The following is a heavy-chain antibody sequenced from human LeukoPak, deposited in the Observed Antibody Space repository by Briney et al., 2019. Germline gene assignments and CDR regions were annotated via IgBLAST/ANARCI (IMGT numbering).Heavy chain of an antibody. CDR1: GFIFSSYD. Sequence: GGSLRLSCVGSGFIFSSYDMGWVRQAPGKGLEWVSSISRDGDRTYYEDSVKGRFSISRDNSRKTMYLQMKSVRAEDTAVYYCARGESFAFDVWAQETMVTVSS. V-gene: IGHV3-23*01. CDR3: ARGESFAFDV. D-gene: IGHD3-10*01. J-gene: IGHJ3*01. CDR2: ISRDGDRT.